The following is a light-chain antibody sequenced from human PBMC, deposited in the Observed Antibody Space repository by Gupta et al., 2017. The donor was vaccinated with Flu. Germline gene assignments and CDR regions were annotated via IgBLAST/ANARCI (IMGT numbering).Light chain of an antibody. J-gene: IGLJ2*01. Sequence: QSALTQPASVSGSPGQSIALSCTGTSSDVGAYNYVSWYQQHPGKAPKLIIYDVSNRPSGISNRFSGSKSGNTASLTISGVQAEDEADYYCSSYTSSSTVVVFGGGTKLTVL. V-gene: IGLV2-14*03. CDR3: SSYTSSSTVVV. CDR2: DVS. CDR1: SSDVGAYNY.